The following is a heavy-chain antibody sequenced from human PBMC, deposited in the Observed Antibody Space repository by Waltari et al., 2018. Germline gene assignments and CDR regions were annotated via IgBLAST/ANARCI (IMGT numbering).Heavy chain of an antibody. CDR1: GGSISSYY. D-gene: IGHD3-22*01. Sequence: QVQLQESGPGLVKPSETLSLTCTVSGGSISSYYWSWLRQPPGKGLEWIGYIYYSGSTNYNPSLKSRVTISVDTSKNQFSLKLSSVTAADTAVYYCARGTYYDSSGYYYVGLDYWGQGTLVTVSS. J-gene: IGHJ4*02. CDR3: ARGTYYDSSGYYYVGLDY. V-gene: IGHV4-59*01. CDR2: IYYSGST.